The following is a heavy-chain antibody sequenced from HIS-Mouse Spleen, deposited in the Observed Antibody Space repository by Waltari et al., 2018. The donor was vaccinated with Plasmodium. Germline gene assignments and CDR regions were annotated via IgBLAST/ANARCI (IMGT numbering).Heavy chain of an antibody. J-gene: IGHJ4*02. D-gene: IGHD1-7*01. Sequence: QLQLQESGPGLVKPSETLSLPYPVSGGSISSSSYSWGWIRQPPGKGLEWIGSIYYSGSTYYNPSLKSRVTISVDTSKNQFSLKLSSVTAADTAVYYCARDRITGTSYFDYWGQGTLVTVSS. CDR2: IYYSGST. CDR3: ARDRITGTSYFDY. V-gene: IGHV4-39*07. CDR1: GGSISSSSYS.